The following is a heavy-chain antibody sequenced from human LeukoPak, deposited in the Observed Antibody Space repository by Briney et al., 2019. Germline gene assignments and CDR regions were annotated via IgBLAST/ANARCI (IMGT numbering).Heavy chain of an antibody. CDR3: ARATVTSRGAFDI. J-gene: IGHJ3*02. D-gene: IGHD4-17*01. V-gene: IGHV3-30*02. Sequence: GGSLRLSCAASGFTFSSYEMNWVRQAPGKGLEWVAFIRYDGSNKYYADSVKGRFTISRDNTKNTLYLQMNSLRAEDTAVYYCARATVTSRGAFDIWGQGTMVTVSS. CDR2: IRYDGSNK. CDR1: GFTFSSYE.